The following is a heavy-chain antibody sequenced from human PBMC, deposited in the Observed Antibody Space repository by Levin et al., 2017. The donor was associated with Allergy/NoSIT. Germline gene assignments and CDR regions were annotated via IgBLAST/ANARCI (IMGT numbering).Heavy chain of an antibody. V-gene: IGHV4-34*01. D-gene: IGHD6-13*01. Sequence: GSLRLSCAVYGGSFSGYYWSWIRQPPGKGLEWIGEINHSGSTNYNPSLKSRVTISVDTSKNQFSLKLSSVTAADTAVYYCARGKGYSSSWYNGYYYYYGMDVWGQGTTVTVSS. CDR3: ARGKGYSSSWYNGYYYYYGMDV. CDR1: GGSFSGYY. CDR2: INHSGST. J-gene: IGHJ6*02.